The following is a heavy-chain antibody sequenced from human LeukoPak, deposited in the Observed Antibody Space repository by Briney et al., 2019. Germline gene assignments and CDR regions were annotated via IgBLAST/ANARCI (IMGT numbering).Heavy chain of an antibody. CDR3: ARVFTGSSYGFVGN. Sequence: SETLSLTCTVSGGSISSYYWSWIRQPPGKGLEWIGYIYYSGSTNYNPSIKSRRTISVHTSKNQFSLKLSSVTAADTAVYYCARVFTGSSYGFVGNWGQGTLVTVSS. D-gene: IGHD5-18*01. CDR2: IYYSGST. V-gene: IGHV4-59*01. J-gene: IGHJ4*02. CDR1: GGSISSYY.